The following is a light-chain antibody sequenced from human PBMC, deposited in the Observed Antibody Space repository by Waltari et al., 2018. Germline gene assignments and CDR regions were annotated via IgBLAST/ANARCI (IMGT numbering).Light chain of an antibody. CDR3: QQYYSAPIT. V-gene: IGKV4-1*01. Sequence: DIVMTQSPDSLAVSLGERATINFKSSQNILYSSNNKNYLAWFQQKPGQPPKQLIYSASTRESGVPERFSGSGSGTDFTLTINSLQAEDVAVYYCQQYYSAPITFGQGTRLEIK. CDR1: QNILYSSNNKNY. J-gene: IGKJ5*01. CDR2: SAS.